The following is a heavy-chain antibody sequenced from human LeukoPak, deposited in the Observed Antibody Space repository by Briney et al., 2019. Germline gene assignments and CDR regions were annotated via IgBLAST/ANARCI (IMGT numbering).Heavy chain of an antibody. J-gene: IGHJ4*02. CDR2: INPNSDGT. V-gene: IGHV1-2*02. D-gene: IGHD2-15*01. Sequence: ASVKVSCKASGYTFTGYYMHWVRQAPGQGLEWMGWINPNSDGTNYAQKFQGRVTMTRDTSISTAYMELSRLRSDDTAVYYCARDAPYSTYYFDYWGQGTLVTVSS. CDR3: ARDAPYSTYYFDY. CDR1: GYTFTGYY.